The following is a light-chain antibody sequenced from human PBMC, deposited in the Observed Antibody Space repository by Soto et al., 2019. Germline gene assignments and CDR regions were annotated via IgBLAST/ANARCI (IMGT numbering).Light chain of an antibody. CDR1: QGISNW. J-gene: IGKJ1*01. Sequence: DIQMTQSPSSVSASVGDRVTISCRASQGISNWLAWYQQKPGKAPKLLIYAASGLQSGVPSRFSGRGSGTDFTLTITSLQPEDFGTYYCQQCYMGWTFGQGTKVDFK. CDR2: AAS. CDR3: QQCYMGWT. V-gene: IGKV1-12*01.